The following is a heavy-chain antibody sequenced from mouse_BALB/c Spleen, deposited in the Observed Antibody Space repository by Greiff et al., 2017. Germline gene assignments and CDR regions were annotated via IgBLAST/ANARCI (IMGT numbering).Heavy chain of an antibody. J-gene: IGHJ2*01. CDR3: ARSEDLYGYDVYFDY. V-gene: IGHV3-2*02. D-gene: IGHD2-2*01. CDR2: ISYSGST. CDR1: GYSITSDYA. Sequence: VQLKESGPGLVKPSQSLSLTCTVTGYSITSDYAWNWIRQFPGNKLEWMGYISYSGSTSYNPSLKSRISITRDTSKNQFFLQLNSVTTEDTATYYCARSEDLYGYDVYFDYWGQGTTLTVSS.